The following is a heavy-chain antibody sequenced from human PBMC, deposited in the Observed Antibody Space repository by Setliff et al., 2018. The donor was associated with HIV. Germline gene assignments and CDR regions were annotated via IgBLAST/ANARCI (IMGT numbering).Heavy chain of an antibody. Sequence: ASETLSLTCTVSGDSISSDSYYWSWIRQPAGKGLEWIGHIYTSGRTNYNPSLKSRVTISVDTSKNQFSLKLSSVTAADTAVYYCARVGEGYSGVMDVWGKGTTVTVSS. D-gene: IGHD5-12*01. CDR2: IYTSGRT. CDR1: GDSISSDSYY. CDR3: ARVGEGYSGVMDV. V-gene: IGHV4-61*09. J-gene: IGHJ6*03.